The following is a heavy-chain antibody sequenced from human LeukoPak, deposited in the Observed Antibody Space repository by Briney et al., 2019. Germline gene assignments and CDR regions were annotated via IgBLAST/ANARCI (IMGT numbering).Heavy chain of an antibody. Sequence: GGSLRLSCAASGLTVSSTYMSWVRRAPGKGLEWVSIIYSGGSPYYADSVKGRFTISRDNSKNTLYLQMNSLRAEDTAVYYCASKWGFDYWGQGTLATVSS. J-gene: IGHJ4*02. D-gene: IGHD7-27*01. CDR3: ASKWGFDY. V-gene: IGHV3-53*01. CDR2: IYSGGSP. CDR1: GLTVSSTY.